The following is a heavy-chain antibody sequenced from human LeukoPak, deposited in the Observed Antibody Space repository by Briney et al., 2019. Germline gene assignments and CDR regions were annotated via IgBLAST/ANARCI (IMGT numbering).Heavy chain of an antibody. Sequence: PSETLSLIFTVSGGSISTYYWSWIRQPAGKGPEWIGRTNTNGNTNYNPSLKSRVTMSVDTSKTHFSLNLSSVTAADSAVYYCARERLGFRVHVWGKGTMVTVSS. J-gene: IGHJ6*04. CDR2: TNTNGNT. V-gene: IGHV4-4*07. CDR3: ARERLGFRVHV. D-gene: IGHD3-10*01. CDR1: GGSISTYY.